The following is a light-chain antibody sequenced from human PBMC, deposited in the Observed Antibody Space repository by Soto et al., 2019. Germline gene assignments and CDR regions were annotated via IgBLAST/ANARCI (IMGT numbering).Light chain of an antibody. J-gene: IGKJ2*01. Sequence: DIQMTQSPSSLSASVGDRVTISCRASRNIRTYLNWYQQRPGRAPKLLIYAASTLQSGVPSRFSGSGSGTDFTLTISSLQPEDFGTYYCQQSYSTLYAFGPGTRLEI. CDR1: RNIRTY. CDR2: AAS. CDR3: QQSYSTLYA. V-gene: IGKV1-39*01.